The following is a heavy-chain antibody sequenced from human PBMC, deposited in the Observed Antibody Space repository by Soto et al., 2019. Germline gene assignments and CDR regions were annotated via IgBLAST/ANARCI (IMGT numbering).Heavy chain of an antibody. V-gene: IGHV4-30-4*01. J-gene: IGHJ4*02. CDR2: IYYSGST. CDR1: GGSISSGDYY. CDR3: ARGNVLLWFGDPYYFDY. D-gene: IGHD3-10*01. Sequence: SETLSLTCTVSGGSISSGDYYWSWIRQPPGKGLEWIGYIYYSGSTYYNPSLKSRVTISVDTSKNQFSLKLSSVTAADTAVYYCARGNVLLWFGDPYYFDYWGQGPLVTVSS.